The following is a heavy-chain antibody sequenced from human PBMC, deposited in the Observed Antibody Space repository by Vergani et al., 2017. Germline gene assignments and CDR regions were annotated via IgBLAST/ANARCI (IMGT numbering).Heavy chain of an antibody. CDR2: IIPIFGTA. J-gene: IGHJ6*02. CDR1: GGTFSSYA. Sequence: QVQLVQSGAEVKKPGSSVKVSCKASGGTFSSYAISWVRQAPGQGLEWMGGIIPIFGTANYAQKFQGRVTITADESTSTAYMELSSLRSEDTAVYYCASTYYYDSSGYYYDRDRYYYDYGMDVWGQGTTVTVSS. V-gene: IGHV1-69*12. D-gene: IGHD3-22*01. CDR3: ASTYYYDSSGYYYDRDRYYYDYGMDV.